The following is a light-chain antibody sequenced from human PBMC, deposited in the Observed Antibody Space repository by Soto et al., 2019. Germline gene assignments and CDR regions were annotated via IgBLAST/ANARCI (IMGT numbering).Light chain of an antibody. CDR2: AAS. Sequence: DIQMTQSPSSLSASVGDRVTITCRASQSISDYLSWYQQKPGKAPKLLIYAASSLQSGVPSRFSGSRSGKEFTLAISSLHAEDFATYYVQQRYSVPRTFCQGTKVEMK. CDR3: QQRYSVPRT. V-gene: IGKV1-39*01. J-gene: IGKJ1*01. CDR1: QSISDY.